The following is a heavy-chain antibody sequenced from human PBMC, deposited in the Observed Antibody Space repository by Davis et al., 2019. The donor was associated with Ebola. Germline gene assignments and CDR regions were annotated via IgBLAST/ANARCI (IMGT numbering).Heavy chain of an antibody. D-gene: IGHD2-2*01. CDR1: GYTLTELS. CDR2: IIPILGIA. J-gene: IGHJ6*02. V-gene: IGHV1-69*02. CDR3: ARSGEYQLPPGPIRNYYYYGMDV. Sequence: SVKVSCKVSGYTLTELSMHWVRQAPGQGLEWMGRIIPILGIANYAQKFQGRVTITADKSTSTAYMELSSLRSEDTAVYYCARSGEYQLPPGPIRNYYYYGMDVWGQGTTVTVSS.